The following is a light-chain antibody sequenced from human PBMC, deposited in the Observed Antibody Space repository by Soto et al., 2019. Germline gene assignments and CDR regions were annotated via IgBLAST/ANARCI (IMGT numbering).Light chain of an antibody. Sequence: QSALTQPASVSGSPGQSITISCTGTSSDVGSYNLVSRYQQHPGKAPKLMIYEGSKRPSGVSNRFSGSKSGNTASLTISGLQAEDDADYYCCSYAGSSTVVFGGGTKLTVL. J-gene: IGLJ2*01. CDR1: SSDVGSYNL. V-gene: IGLV2-23*01. CDR2: EGS. CDR3: CSYAGSSTVV.